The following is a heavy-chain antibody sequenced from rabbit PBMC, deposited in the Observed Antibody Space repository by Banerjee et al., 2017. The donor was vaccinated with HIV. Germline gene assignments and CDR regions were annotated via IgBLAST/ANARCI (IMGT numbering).Heavy chain of an antibody. V-gene: IGHV1S40*01. J-gene: IGHJ3*01. CDR3: ARGFGGYGSAIGRLDL. CDR2: IYTGSSGST. Sequence: QSLEESGGDLVKPGASLTLTCTASGFSFSTSYWIYWVRQAPGKGLEWIACIYTGSSGSTYYASWAKGRFTISKTSSTTVTLQVTSLTAADTATYFCARGFGGYGSAIGRLDLWGPGTLVTVS. CDR1: GFSFSTSYW. D-gene: IGHD5-1*01.